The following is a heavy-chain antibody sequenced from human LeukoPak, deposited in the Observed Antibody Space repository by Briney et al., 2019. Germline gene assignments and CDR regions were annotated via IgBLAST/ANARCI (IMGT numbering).Heavy chain of an antibody. J-gene: IGHJ5*02. CDR3: AKVLLWFGEFFS. Sequence: GGSLRLSCAASGFTFDDYGMSWVRQAPGKGLEWVSAISGSGGSTYYADSVKGRFTISRDNSKNTLYLQMNSLRAEDTAVYYCAKVLLWFGEFFSWGQGTLVTVSS. V-gene: IGHV3-23*01. CDR1: GFTFDDYG. CDR2: ISGSGGST. D-gene: IGHD3-10*01.